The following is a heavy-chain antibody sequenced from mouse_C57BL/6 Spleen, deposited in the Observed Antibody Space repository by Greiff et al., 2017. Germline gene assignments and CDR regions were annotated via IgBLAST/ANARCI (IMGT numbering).Heavy chain of an antibody. CDR1: GYTFTSYW. Sequence: EVQLQQSGTVLARPGASVKMSCKTSGYTFTSYWMHWVKQRPGQGLEWIGAIYPGNSDTSYNQKFKGKAKLTAVTSASTAYMELSSLTNEDSAVYYCTREGYYGNYDYAMDYWGQGTSVTVSS. CDR3: TREGYYGNYDYAMDY. J-gene: IGHJ4*01. D-gene: IGHD2-1*01. CDR2: IYPGNSDT. V-gene: IGHV1-5*01.